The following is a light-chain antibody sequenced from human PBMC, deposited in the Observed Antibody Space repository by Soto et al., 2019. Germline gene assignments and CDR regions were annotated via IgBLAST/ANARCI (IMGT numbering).Light chain of an antibody. CDR1: QSVLYSSNNKNY. J-gene: IGKJ4*01. CDR3: QQYYSTPLT. V-gene: IGKV4-1*01. CDR2: WAS. Sequence: DIVMTQSPDSLAVSLGERATINCKSSQSVLYSSNNKNYLAWYQQKPGQPPKLLIHWASTRKSGVPDRFSGSGSGKDFTLTISSLQAEDVAVYYCQQYYSTPLTFGGGTKLEIK.